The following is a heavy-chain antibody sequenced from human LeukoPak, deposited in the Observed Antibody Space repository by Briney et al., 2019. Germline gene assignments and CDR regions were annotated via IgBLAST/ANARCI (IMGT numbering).Heavy chain of an antibody. V-gene: IGHV3-21*01. CDR1: GFTFSSYS. J-gene: IGHJ4*02. Sequence: GGSLRLSCAASGFTFSSYSVNWVRQAPGKGLEWVSSISSSSSYIYYADSVKGRFTISRDNAKNSLYLQMNSLRAEDTAVYYCARDSRGYSYGFWGQGTLITVSS. CDR2: ISSSSSYI. D-gene: IGHD5-18*01. CDR3: ARDSRGYSYGF.